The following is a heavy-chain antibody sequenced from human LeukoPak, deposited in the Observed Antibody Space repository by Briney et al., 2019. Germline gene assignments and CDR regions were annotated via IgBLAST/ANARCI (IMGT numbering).Heavy chain of an antibody. CDR2: IIPIFGTA. V-gene: IGHV1-69*05. Sequence: SVKVSCKASGGTFSSYAISWVRQAPGQGLEWMGRIIPIFGTASYAQKFQGRVTITTDESMSTAYMELSSLRSEDTAVYYCAAYYHDSSGYYEFDYWDQGTLVTVSS. D-gene: IGHD3-22*01. CDR1: GGTFSSYA. CDR3: AAYYHDSSGYYEFDY. J-gene: IGHJ4*02.